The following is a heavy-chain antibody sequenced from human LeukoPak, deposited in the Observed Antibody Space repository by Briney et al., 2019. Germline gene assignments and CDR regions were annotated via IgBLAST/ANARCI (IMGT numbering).Heavy chain of an antibody. CDR3: AKEGDGYH. J-gene: IGHJ3*01. D-gene: IGHD5-24*01. V-gene: IGHV3-53*05. CDR2: IYSDNT. Sequence: PGGSLRLSCTVSGFTVSSNSMSWVRQAPGKGLEWVSFIYSDNTHYSDSVKGRFTISRDNSKNSLYLQMNSLRTEDTALYYCAKEGDGYHWGQGTMVTVSS. CDR1: GFTVSSNS.